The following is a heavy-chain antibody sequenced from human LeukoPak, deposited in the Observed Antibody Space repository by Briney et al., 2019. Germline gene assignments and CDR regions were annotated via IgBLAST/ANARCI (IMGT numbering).Heavy chain of an antibody. Sequence: SETLSLTCTVSGGSISSYYWSWIRQPPGKGLEWIGYIYYSGSTNYNPSLKSRVTISVDTSKNQFSLKLSSVTAADTAVYYCARTTANKYLHDAFDIWGQGTMVTVSS. D-gene: IGHD2-2*01. CDR3: ARTTANKYLHDAFDI. V-gene: IGHV4-59*01. J-gene: IGHJ3*02. CDR1: GGSISSYY. CDR2: IYYSGST.